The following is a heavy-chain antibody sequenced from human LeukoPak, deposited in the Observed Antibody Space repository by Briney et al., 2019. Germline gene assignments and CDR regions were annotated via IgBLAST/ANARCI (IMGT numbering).Heavy chain of an antibody. CDR2: ISSDGSTR. CDR1: GFTFTNYW. J-gene: IGHJ4*02. V-gene: IGHV3-74*01. CDR3: ASASSHRIAAGGDY. D-gene: IGHD6-13*01. Sequence: PGGSLRLSCAASGFTFTNYWMHWVRQAPGKRLVWVSRISSDGSTRNYADSVKGRFTISRDNAKNTLYLQMNSLRAEDTAVYYCASASSHRIAAGGDYWGQGTLVTVSS.